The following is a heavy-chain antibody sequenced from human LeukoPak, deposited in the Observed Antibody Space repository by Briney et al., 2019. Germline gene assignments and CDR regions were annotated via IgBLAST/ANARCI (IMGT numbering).Heavy chain of an antibody. J-gene: IGHJ6*03. V-gene: IGHV3-7*01. CDR2: IKQDGSDK. CDR1: GFTFSSYS. Sequence: GGSLRLSCAASGFTFSSYSMNWVRQAPGKGLEWVANIKQDGSDKNYVDSVKGRFAISRDNAKNSLSLQMNSLRAEDTAIYYCARDPYNGSYGDYYYYYMDVRGKGTTVTVSS. D-gene: IGHD1-26*01. CDR3: ARDPYNGSYGDYYYYYMDV.